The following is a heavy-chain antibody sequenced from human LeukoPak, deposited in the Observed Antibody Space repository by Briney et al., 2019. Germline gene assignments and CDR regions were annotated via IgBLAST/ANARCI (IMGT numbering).Heavy chain of an antibody. CDR1: GGSISSGGYY. CDR2: IYYSGST. CDR3: ARGSHGWSSGYYHGFDY. Sequence: SQTLSLTCAVSGGSISSGGYYWSWNRQPPGKGLEWIGYIYYSGSTNYNPSLKSRVTISVDTSKNQFSLKLSSVTAADTAVYYCARGSHGWSSGYYHGFDYWSQGTLVTVS. V-gene: IGHV4-61*08. J-gene: IGHJ4*02. D-gene: IGHD3-22*01.